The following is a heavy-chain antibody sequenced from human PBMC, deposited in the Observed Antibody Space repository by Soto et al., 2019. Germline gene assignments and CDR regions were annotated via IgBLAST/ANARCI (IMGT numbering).Heavy chain of an antibody. V-gene: IGHV3-30*03. D-gene: IGHD3-16*01. J-gene: IGHJ4*02. Sequence: QVQLVESGGGVVQPGRSLRLSCAASGFTFSSYGMHWVRQAPGKGLEWVAVISYDGSNKYYADSVKGRFTISRDNSKNTLYLQMNSLRAEDTAVYYCAPIFHVFEYWGQGTLVTVSS. CDR3: APIFHVFEY. CDR2: ISYDGSNK. CDR1: GFTFSSYG.